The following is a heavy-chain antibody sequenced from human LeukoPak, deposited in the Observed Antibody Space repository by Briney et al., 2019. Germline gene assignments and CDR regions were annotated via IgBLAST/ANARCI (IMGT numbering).Heavy chain of an antibody. CDR1: GGSISSYY. Sequence: SETLSLTCTVSGGSISSYYWSWIRQPPGKGLEWIGYIYYSGSTNYNPSLKSRVTISVDTSKNQFSLKLSSVTAADTAVYYCARDRVGATTPYFDYWGQGTPVTVSS. CDR2: IYYSGST. V-gene: IGHV4-59*01. D-gene: IGHD1-26*01. J-gene: IGHJ4*02. CDR3: ARDRVGATTPYFDY.